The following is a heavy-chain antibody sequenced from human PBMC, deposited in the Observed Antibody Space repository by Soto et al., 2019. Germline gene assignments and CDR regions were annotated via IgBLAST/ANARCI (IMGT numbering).Heavy chain of an antibody. D-gene: IGHD6-19*01. CDR2: ISSSSSTI. J-gene: IGHJ4*02. Sequence: GGSLRLSCAASGFTFSSYSMNWVRQAPGKGLEWVSYISSSSSTIYYADSVKGRFTISRDNAKNSLYLQMNSLRAEDTAVYYWARDVLAIAVAGPFWGQGTLVTVSS. CDR1: GFTFSSYS. V-gene: IGHV3-48*01. CDR3: ARDVLAIAVAGPF.